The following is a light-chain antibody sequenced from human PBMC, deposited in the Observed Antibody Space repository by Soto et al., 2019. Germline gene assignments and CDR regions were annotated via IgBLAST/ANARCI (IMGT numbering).Light chain of an antibody. CDR2: DVS. Sequence: QSALTQPASVSGSPGQSITISCTGTSSDVGGYNYVSWYQQHPGKAPKLMIYDVSNRPSGVSNRLSGSKSGNTASLTISGLQAEDEADYYCSSYTSRSTVVFGGRTKLTVL. CDR1: SSDVGGYNY. J-gene: IGLJ2*01. V-gene: IGLV2-14*01. CDR3: SSYTSRSTVV.